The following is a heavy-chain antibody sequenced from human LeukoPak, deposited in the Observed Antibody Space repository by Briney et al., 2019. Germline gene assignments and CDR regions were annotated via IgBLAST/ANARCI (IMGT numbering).Heavy chain of an antibody. CDR1: GGSVSSDIYH. CDR2: NGNA. J-gene: IGHJ4*02. V-gene: IGHV4-61*03. CDR3: ATYYVGVGGRGH. D-gene: IGHD2-21*01. Sequence: SETLSLTCIVSGGSVSSDIYHWSWIRQAPGKGLEWIGHNGNANYNPSLQSRVTISIDTSKNHFTLSLNSVTAADTAVYYCATYYVGVGGRGHWGLGTLVTVSS.